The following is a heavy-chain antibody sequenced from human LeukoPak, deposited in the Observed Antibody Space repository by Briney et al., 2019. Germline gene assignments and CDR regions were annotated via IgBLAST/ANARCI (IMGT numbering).Heavy chain of an antibody. J-gene: IGHJ6*03. Sequence: SETLSLTCTVSGGSISSFYWSWIRQSPGKGLEWFGFIYSNGSTNYNPSLKSRVTISVDTSKNQFSLKLSSMTAADTAVYYCARRYCNSISCYHMDVWGKGTTVTDSS. CDR3: ARRYCNSISCYHMDV. D-gene: IGHD2-2*01. CDR2: IYSNGST. CDR1: GGSISSFY. V-gene: IGHV4-4*09.